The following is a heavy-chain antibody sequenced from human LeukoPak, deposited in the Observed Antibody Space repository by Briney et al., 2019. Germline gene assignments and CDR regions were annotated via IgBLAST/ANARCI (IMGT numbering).Heavy chain of an antibody. CDR3: ARDPTIFGVVNWFDP. CDR1: GFTFTSYS. Sequence: PGGSLRLSCAASGFTFTSYSMNWVRQAPGKGLEWVSTISGGGGSTYYADSVKGRFTVSRDNAKNSLYLQMNSLRAEDTAVYYCARDPTIFGVVNWFDPWGQGTLVTVSS. J-gene: IGHJ5*02. D-gene: IGHD3-3*01. V-gene: IGHV3-21*01. CDR2: ISGGGGST.